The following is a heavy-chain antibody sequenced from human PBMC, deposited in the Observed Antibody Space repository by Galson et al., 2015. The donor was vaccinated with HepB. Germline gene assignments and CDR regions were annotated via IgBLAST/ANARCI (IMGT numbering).Heavy chain of an antibody. Sequence: SLRLSCAGSGLSFSHYAMSWVRQAPGEGLEWIAAISGSGGWTYYADSAKDRFTISRDSSKSTLFLQVNSLGAEDTAIYYCAKGSGETWYYFDTWGQGTL. J-gene: IGHJ4*02. CDR3: AKGSGETWYYFDT. V-gene: IGHV3-23*01. CDR2: ISGSGGWT. D-gene: IGHD2-15*01. CDR1: GLSFSHYA.